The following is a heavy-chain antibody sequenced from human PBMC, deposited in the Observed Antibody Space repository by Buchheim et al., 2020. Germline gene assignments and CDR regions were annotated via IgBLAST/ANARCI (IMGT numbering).Heavy chain of an antibody. Sequence: QVQLQESGPGLVKPSETLSLTCTVSGGSVSSGSYYWSWIRQPPGKGLEWIGYIYYSGSTNYNPSLKSRVTISVDTSKNQFSLKLSSVTAADTAVYYCARFRVVPAATFDYWGQGTL. J-gene: IGHJ4*02. CDR2: IYYSGST. CDR3: ARFRVVPAATFDY. CDR1: GGSVSSGSYY. D-gene: IGHD2-2*01. V-gene: IGHV4-61*01.